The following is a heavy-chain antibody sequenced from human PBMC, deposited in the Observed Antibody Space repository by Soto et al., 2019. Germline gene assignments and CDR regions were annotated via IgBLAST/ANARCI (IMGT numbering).Heavy chain of an antibody. Sequence: ASVKVSCKASGYTFTSYYIHWVRQAPGQGLEWMGIINPNSGSTSYAQKFQGGVTMTRDTSTSTVYMELSSLRSEDTAVYYCARDLDIVVVPAANGYDYWGQGTLVTVSS. D-gene: IGHD2-2*03. CDR1: GYTFTSYY. CDR2: INPNSGST. CDR3: ARDLDIVVVPAANGYDY. V-gene: IGHV1-46*03. J-gene: IGHJ4*02.